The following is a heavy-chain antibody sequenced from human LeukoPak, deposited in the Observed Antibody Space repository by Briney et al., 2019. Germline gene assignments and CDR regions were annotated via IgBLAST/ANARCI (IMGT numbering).Heavy chain of an antibody. D-gene: IGHD4-17*01. J-gene: IGHJ4*02. V-gene: IGHV5-51*01. CDR2: IYPGDSDT. CDR3: ARAKSDYGAYCFDY. CDR1: GYRFTSSW. Sequence: GESLKISCKGSGYRFTSSWIGWVRQMPGKGLEWMGIIYPGDSDTRYSPSFQGQVTISADKSISTAYLQWSSLKASDTAMYYCARAKSDYGAYCFDYWGQGTLVTVSS.